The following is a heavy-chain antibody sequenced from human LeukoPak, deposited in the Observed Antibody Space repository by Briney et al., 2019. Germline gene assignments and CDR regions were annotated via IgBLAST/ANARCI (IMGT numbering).Heavy chain of an antibody. V-gene: IGHV1-46*01. CDR3: ARVRHYYGSGSPLGY. CDR1: GYTFTSYY. J-gene: IGHJ4*02. D-gene: IGHD3-10*01. Sequence: ASVKVSCKASGYTFTSYYMHWVRQAPGQGLEWMGIINPSGGSTSYAQKFQGRVTMTRDMSTSTVYMELSSLRSEDTAVCYCARVRHYYGSGSPLGYWGQGTLVTVSS. CDR2: INPSGGST.